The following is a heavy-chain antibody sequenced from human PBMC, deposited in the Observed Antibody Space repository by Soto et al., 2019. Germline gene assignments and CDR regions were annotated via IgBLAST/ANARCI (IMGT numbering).Heavy chain of an antibody. CDR2: IYYSGST. Sequence: QVRLQESGPGLVKPSETLSLSCLVSGDSVGNGPYYWSWIRQSPGEGLEWIAYIYYSGSTNVNPSLESRVNISIDMSKNHFFLELRSVTAADAAVYFCARVGSSCHSGGCYYYYGLGVWGQGPTVAISS. CDR3: ARVGSSCHSGGCYYYYGLGV. V-gene: IGHV4-61*03. J-gene: IGHJ6*02. CDR1: GDSVGNGPYY. D-gene: IGHD1-26*01.